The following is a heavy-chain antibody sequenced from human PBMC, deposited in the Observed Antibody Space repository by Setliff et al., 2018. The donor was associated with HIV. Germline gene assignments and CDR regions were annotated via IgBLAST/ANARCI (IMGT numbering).Heavy chain of an antibody. CDR2: ISVRGTNT. CDR1: GFTFSNFA. V-gene: IGHV3-23*01. J-gene: IGHJ6*03. D-gene: IGHD2-15*01. CDR3: AKAGGGILYFYYMDV. Sequence: GGSLRLSCAASGFTFSNFAINWVRQAPGKGLEWVSTISVRGTNTYYADSVKGRFTISRDNSKNTLSLQLNSLTAEDSAVYYCAKAGGGILYFYYMDVWGKGTTVTVSS.